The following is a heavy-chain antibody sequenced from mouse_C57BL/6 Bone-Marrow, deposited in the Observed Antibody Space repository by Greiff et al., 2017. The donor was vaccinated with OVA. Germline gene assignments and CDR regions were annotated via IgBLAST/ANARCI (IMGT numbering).Heavy chain of an antibody. Sequence: VKVVDSGAELAKPGDSVKLSCRASGYTFTSYWMHWVKQRPGQGLEWIGYINPSSGYTKYNQKFKDKATLTADKSSSTAYLPLSSLTYEDSAVYYCAVDYGSRYWRYAMDYWGQGTSVTVSS. CDR2: INPSSGYT. V-gene: IGHV1-7*01. D-gene: IGHD1-1*01. J-gene: IGHJ4*01. CDR3: AVDYGSRYWRYAMDY. CDR1: GYTFTSYW.